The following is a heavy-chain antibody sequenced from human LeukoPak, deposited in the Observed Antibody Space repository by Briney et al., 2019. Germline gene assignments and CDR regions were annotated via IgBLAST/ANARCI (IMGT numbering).Heavy chain of an antibody. D-gene: IGHD1-26*01. CDR1: GFSFSNYW. CDR2: INSDGSST. J-gene: IGHJ4*02. V-gene: IGHV3-74*01. Sequence: PGGSLRLSCAASGFSFSNYWMHWVRQVPGKGLEWVSRINSDGSSTSYADSVKGRFTISRDNAKNTLYLQMNSLRAEDTAVYYCASRAVSGTYYVYYFDYWGQGTLVTGSS. CDR3: ASRAVSGTYYVYYFDY.